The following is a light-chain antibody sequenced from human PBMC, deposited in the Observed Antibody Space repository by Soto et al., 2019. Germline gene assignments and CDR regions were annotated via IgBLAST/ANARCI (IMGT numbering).Light chain of an antibody. V-gene: IGKV3-20*01. CDR3: QQYVSSPWA. CDR2: GAS. J-gene: IGKJ1*01. Sequence: MVLAQSPGTLSLSPEEGATLSCRASQSVTNSFLAWYQQKPGQAPRLLIYGASRRATGIPDRFTGSGSGTDFTLTISRLEPEDFAVYYCQQYVSSPWAFGQGTKVDIK. CDR1: QSVTNSF.